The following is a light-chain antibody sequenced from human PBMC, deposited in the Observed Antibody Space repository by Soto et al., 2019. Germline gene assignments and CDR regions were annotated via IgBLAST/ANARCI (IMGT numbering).Light chain of an antibody. CDR3: QQSYRNPRT. Sequence: DIQMTQSPSFLSASAGDRVTIFCRASQSISNFLHWYQQKPGKAPKLLIYSASKLESGVPPRFGGSESGTDFTLTISSLQPEDFATYYCQQSYRNPRTFGLGTRVEIK. CDR1: QSISNF. V-gene: IGKV1-39*01. CDR2: SAS. J-gene: IGKJ1*01.